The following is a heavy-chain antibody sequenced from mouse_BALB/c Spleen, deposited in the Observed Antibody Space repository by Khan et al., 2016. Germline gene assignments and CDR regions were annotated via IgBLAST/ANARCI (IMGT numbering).Heavy chain of an antibody. Sequence: QIQLVQSGPELKKPGETVKISCKASGYTFTDYSIHWVKQAPGKGFKWMGWINTETGEATYADDFKGRFAFSLETSASTAHFQIDTLKNEDTATFCCVGRDNIDPFAFRGQGTMVTVSA. CDR2: INTETGEA. V-gene: IGHV9-2-1*01. J-gene: IGHJ3*01. D-gene: IGHD4-1*01. CDR1: GYTFTDYS. CDR3: VGRDNIDPFAF.